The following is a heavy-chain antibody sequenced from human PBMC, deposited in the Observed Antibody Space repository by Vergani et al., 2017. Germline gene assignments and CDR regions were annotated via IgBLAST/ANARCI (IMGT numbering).Heavy chain of an antibody. J-gene: IGHJ4*02. CDR3: ARLLGDCSSASCYDY. Sequence: QVQLQESGPGLVKPSGRGERKGEGGGGEISSSNRRSWVRQPPGKGLGWNGEIYRSGSTNYNPSLKSRVTISVDKSKNQFSLKLSSVTTADTAVYYCARLLGDCSSASCYDYWGQGTLVTVSS. CDR2: IYRSGST. CDR1: GGEISSSNR. D-gene: IGHD2-2*01. V-gene: IGHV4-4*02.